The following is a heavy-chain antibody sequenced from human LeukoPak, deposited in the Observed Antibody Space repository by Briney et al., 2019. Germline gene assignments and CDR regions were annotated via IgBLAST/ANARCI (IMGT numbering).Heavy chain of an antibody. D-gene: IGHD3-22*01. J-gene: IGHJ6*02. Sequence: GGSLRLSCAASGFTVSSNYMSWVRQAPGKGLEWVSVIYSSGSTYYADSVKGRFTISRDNSKNTLYLQMNSLRAEDTAVYYCARDMVTDYYDSSGYYLGGYYGMDVWGQGTTVTVSS. CDR3: ARDMVTDYYDSSGYYLGGYYGMDV. CDR2: IYSSGST. V-gene: IGHV3-66*01. CDR1: GFTVSSNY.